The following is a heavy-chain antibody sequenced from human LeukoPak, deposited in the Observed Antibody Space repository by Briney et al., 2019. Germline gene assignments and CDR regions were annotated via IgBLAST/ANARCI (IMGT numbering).Heavy chain of an antibody. V-gene: IGHV4-61*02. CDR2: IYTSGST. CDR1: GGSISSGSYY. D-gene: IGHD7-27*01. CDR3: AREELGIDY. Sequence: SQTLSLTCTVSGGSISSGSYYWSWIRQPAGKGLEWIGRIYTSGSTNYNPSLRSRVTISVDTSKNQFSLKLSSVTAADTAVYYCAREELGIDYWGQGTLVTVSS. J-gene: IGHJ4*02.